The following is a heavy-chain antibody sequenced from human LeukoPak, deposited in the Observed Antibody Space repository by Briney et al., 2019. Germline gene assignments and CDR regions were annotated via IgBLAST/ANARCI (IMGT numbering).Heavy chain of an antibody. D-gene: IGHD6-13*01. CDR1: GYTFAGYY. J-gene: IGHJ4*02. V-gene: IGHV1-2*02. CDR3: ARTPRRSSSWYWDY. Sequence: ASVKVSCKASGYTFAGYYMHWVRQAPGQGLEWMGWINPNSGGTNYAQKFQGRVTMTRDTSISTAYMELSRLRSDDTAVYYCARTPRRSSSWYWDYWGQGTLVTVSS. CDR2: INPNSGGT.